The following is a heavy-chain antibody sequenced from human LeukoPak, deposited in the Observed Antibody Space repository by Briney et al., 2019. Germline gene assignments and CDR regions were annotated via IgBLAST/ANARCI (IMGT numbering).Heavy chain of an antibody. D-gene: IGHD5-24*01. CDR2: ISYDGSDK. J-gene: IGHJ4*02. Sequence: GGSLRLSCAASGFTFSSYAMHWVRQAPGKGLEWVAVISYDGSDKYYADSVKGRSTISRDNSKNTLYLQMNSLRAEDTAVYYCAREQDGYTFDYWGQGTLVTVSS. V-gene: IGHV3-30*04. CDR3: AREQDGYTFDY. CDR1: GFTFSSYA.